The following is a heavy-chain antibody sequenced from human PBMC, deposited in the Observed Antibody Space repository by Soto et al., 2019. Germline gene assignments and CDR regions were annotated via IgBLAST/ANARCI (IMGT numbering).Heavy chain of an antibody. J-gene: IGHJ6*02. V-gene: IGHV4-31*03. CDR3: ERQAIGQWLAYGMDV. CDR2: IYYSGST. CDR1: GGSISSGGYY. Sequence: PSETLSLTCTVSGGSISSGGYYWSWIRQHPGKGLEWIGYIYYSGSTYYNPSLKSRVTISVDTSKNQFSLKLSSVTAADTAVYYCERQAIGQWLAYGMDVRGQGTKVTVSS. D-gene: IGHD6-19*01.